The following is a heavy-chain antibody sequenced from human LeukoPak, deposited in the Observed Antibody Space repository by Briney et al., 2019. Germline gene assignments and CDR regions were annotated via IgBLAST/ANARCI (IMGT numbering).Heavy chain of an antibody. J-gene: IGHJ6*03. CDR3: AREGITIFGVVGYYYYYYYMDV. CDR2: ISAYNGNT. Sequence: ASVKVSCKASGYTFTSYGISWVRQAPGEGLEWVGWISAYNGNTNYGQSLQDRVTITTDTSTSTAYMEVRSLRPDDTAVYYCAREGITIFGVVGYYYYYYYMDVWGKGTTVTVSS. CDR1: GYTFTSYG. D-gene: IGHD3-3*01. V-gene: IGHV1-18*01.